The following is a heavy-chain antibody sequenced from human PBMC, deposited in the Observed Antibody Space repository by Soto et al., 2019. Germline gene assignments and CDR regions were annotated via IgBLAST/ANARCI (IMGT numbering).Heavy chain of an antibody. CDR2: IIPILGIA. D-gene: IGHD6-13*01. CDR1: GATFSSYT. V-gene: IGHV1-69*04. CDR3: ARDGRIAAASYYMDV. Sequence: SVKVSCKASGATFSSYTISWVRQAPGQGLEWMGRIIPILGIANYAQKFQGRVTITADKPTSTAYMELSSLRSEDTAVYYCARDGRIAAASYYMDVWGKGTTVTVSS. J-gene: IGHJ6*03.